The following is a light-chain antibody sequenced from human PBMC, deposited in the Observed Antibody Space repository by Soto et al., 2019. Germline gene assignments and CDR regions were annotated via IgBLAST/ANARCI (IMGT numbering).Light chain of an antibody. V-gene: IGLV2-14*01. CDR2: EVS. CDR3: FSYTSSTAYV. Sequence: QSVLTQPAPVSGSPGQSITISCTGTSSDVGGYNYVSWYQLHPGKAPKLMVYEVSNRPSGVSNRFSGSKSGNTASLTISGLQAEDEADYYCFSYTSSTAYVFGTGTKVTVL. CDR1: SSDVGGYNY. J-gene: IGLJ1*01.